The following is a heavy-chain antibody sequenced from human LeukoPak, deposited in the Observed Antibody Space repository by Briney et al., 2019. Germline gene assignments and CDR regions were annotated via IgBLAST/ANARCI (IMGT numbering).Heavy chain of an antibody. CDR3: AKDQETYYYGSGGYYGAYDY. CDR2: IRYDGSSK. V-gene: IGHV3-30*02. J-gene: IGHJ4*02. Sequence: GSLRLSCAASGFTFSSYGLHWVRQAPGKGLEWVAFIRYDGSSKYYADSVKGRFTISRDNSKNTLYLQMNSLRTEDTAVYYCAKDQETYYYGSGGYYGAYDYWGQGTLVTVSS. CDR1: GFTFSSYG. D-gene: IGHD3-10*01.